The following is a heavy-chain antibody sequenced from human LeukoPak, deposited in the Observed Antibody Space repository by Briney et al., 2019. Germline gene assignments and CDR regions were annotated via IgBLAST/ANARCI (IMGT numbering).Heavy chain of an antibody. Sequence: PSETLSLTXTVSGGSISSYYWSWIRQPPGKGLEWIGYIYYSGITNYNPSLKSRVTISVDTSKNQFSLKLSSVSAADTAVYYCARGILRYIDWSDYYYYYMDVWGKGTTVTVSS. J-gene: IGHJ6*03. D-gene: IGHD3-9*01. CDR2: IYYSGIT. V-gene: IGHV4-59*01. CDR1: GGSISSYY. CDR3: ARGILRYIDWSDYYYYYMDV.